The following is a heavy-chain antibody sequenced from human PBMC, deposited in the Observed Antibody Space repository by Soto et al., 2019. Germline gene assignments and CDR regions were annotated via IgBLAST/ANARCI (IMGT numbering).Heavy chain of an antibody. V-gene: IGHV1-2*04. Sequence: ASVKVSCKASGYTFTDYYVHWVRQAPGQGLEWMGWINPNSGVTNYAQKFQGWVTLTRDTSVSTAYMELNRLKSDDTAVFFCARGVSGWSPFDLWGQGALVTVSS. CDR1: GYTFTDYY. D-gene: IGHD6-19*01. CDR2: INPNSGVT. J-gene: IGHJ4*02. CDR3: ARGVSGWSPFDL.